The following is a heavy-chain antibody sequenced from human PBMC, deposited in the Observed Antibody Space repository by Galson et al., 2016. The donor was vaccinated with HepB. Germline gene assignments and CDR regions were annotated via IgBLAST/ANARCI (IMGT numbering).Heavy chain of an antibody. D-gene: IGHD1-14*01. CDR2: IKPSGGNT. J-gene: IGHJ4*02. CDR1: GYTFNTYN. Sequence: SVKVSCKASGYTFNTYNMHWVRQAPGQELEWMGMIKPSGGNTIYAQKFQDRITMTRDTSTSTVYMELISLRSEDTAVYYCARELDHSFYFDYWGQGTLLTVSS. V-gene: IGHV1-46*02. CDR3: ARELDHSFYFDY.